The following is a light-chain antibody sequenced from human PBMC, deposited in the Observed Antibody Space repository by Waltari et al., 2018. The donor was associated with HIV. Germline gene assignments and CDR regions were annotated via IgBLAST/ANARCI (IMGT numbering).Light chain of an antibody. CDR2: SNN. CDR1: RSNIGSNT. J-gene: IGLJ3*02. Sequence: QSVLTQPPSASGTPGQRVIISCSGNRSNIGSNTVNWYQQFSGAAPTLLIYSNNQRPSAVPDRFSWSKSGSAASLAISGLKSEDEADYHCATWDDALSGPVFGAGTKLTV. V-gene: IGLV1-44*01. CDR3: ATWDDALSGPV.